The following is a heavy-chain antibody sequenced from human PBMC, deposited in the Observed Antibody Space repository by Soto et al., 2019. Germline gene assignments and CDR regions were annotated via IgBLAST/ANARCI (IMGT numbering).Heavy chain of an antibody. CDR2: ISAYNGNT. D-gene: IGHD3-3*01. CDR3: ARVTPTILFLEWLSPARGAFDI. CDR1: GYTFTSYG. V-gene: IGHV1-18*01. Sequence: ASVKVSCKASGYTFTSYGISWVRQAPGQGLEWMGWISAYNGNTNYAQKLQGRVTMTTDTSTSTAYMELRSLRSDDTAVYYCARVTPTILFLEWLSPARGAFDIWGQGTMVTVSS. J-gene: IGHJ3*02.